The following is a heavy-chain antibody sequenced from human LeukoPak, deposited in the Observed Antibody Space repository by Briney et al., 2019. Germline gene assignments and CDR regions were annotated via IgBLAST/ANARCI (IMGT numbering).Heavy chain of an antibody. J-gene: IGHJ4*02. CDR3: ARSLSH. Sequence: GGSLRLSCAASGFTFSSSLMYWVRQAPGKGLEWVANIKQDGSEKYYVDSVKGRFTISRDNTKNSLFLQMQSLRAEDTAVYYCARSLSHWGQGTLVTVSS. CDR1: GFTFSSSL. V-gene: IGHV3-7*01. CDR2: IKQDGSEK.